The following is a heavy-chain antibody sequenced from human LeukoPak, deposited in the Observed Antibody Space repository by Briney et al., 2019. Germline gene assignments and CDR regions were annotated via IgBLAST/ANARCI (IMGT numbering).Heavy chain of an antibody. CDR1: GFTFSSYE. V-gene: IGHV3-48*03. CDR2: ISSSGSTI. D-gene: IGHD5-18*01. J-gene: IGHJ3*02. Sequence: GGSLRLSCAASGFTFSSYEMNWVRQAPGKGLEWVSYISSSGSTIYYADSVKGRFTISRDNAKNSLYLQMNSLSAEDTTVYYCVRGGGYSCDLNAFDIWGQGTLVTVSS. CDR3: VRGGGYSCDLNAFDI.